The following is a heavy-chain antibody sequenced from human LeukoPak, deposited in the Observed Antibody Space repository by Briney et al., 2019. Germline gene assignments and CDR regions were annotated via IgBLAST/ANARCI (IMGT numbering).Heavy chain of an antibody. Sequence: GGSLRLSCAASGFTFSSYEMSWVRQAPGKGLEWVSYISSGGSSINYADSVRGRFTISRDNAKSSLYLQMNSLRADDTAVYYCARETPYGSGSRGDFDYWGQGTPVTVSS. D-gene: IGHD3-10*01. CDR1: GFTFSSYE. CDR3: ARETPYGSGSRGDFDY. V-gene: IGHV3-48*03. CDR2: ISSGGSSI. J-gene: IGHJ4*02.